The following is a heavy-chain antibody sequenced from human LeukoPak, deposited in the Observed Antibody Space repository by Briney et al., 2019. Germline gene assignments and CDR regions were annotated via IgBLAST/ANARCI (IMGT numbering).Heavy chain of an antibody. CDR1: GFTVSSNC. J-gene: IGHJ4*02. CDR3: AKDGGLWVSAHWGDS. D-gene: IGHD7-27*01. V-gene: IGHV3-23*01. CDR2: ITTGGPNT. Sequence: GGSLRLSCAASGFTVSSNCMSWVRQAPGKGLKWVSTITTGGPNTYYADSVKGRFTVSRDDSKNTLYLQMNSLRAEDTAVYYCAKDGGLWVSAHWGDSWGRGTLVTVSS.